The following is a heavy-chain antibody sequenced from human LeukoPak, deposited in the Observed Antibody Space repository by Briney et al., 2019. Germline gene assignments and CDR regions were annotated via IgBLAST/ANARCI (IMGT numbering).Heavy chain of an antibody. CDR3: ARDLMGIAYRGAFYY. D-gene: IGHD6-13*01. V-gene: IGHV3-30*02. CDR2: IRYDGSNK. Sequence: GGSLRLSCAASAFTFSSYGMHWVRQAPGKGLEWVAFIRYDGSNKYYADSVKGRFTISRDNSKNTLYLQMNSLRAEDTAVYYCARDLMGIAYRGAFYYWGQGTLVTVSS. CDR1: AFTFSSYG. J-gene: IGHJ4*02.